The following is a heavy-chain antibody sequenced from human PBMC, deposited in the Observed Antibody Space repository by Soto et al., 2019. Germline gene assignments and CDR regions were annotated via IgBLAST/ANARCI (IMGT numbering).Heavy chain of an antibody. Sequence: SETLSLTCTVSGGSISSSSYYWGWIRQPPGKGLEWIGSIYYSGNTYYNPSLKSRVTISVDTSKNQFSLKLSSVTAADTAVYYCARGGYNWNYGLDYWGQGTLVTSPQ. J-gene: IGHJ4*02. CDR1: GGSISSSSYY. CDR3: ARGGYNWNYGLDY. CDR2: IYYSGNT. V-gene: IGHV4-39*01. D-gene: IGHD1-7*01.